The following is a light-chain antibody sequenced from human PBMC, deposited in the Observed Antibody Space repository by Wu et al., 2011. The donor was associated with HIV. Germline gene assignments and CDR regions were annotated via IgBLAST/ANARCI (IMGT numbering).Light chain of an antibody. CDR3: QQGSNGLT. CDR1: QSVGNY. CDR2: DAS. V-gene: IGKV3-11*01. J-gene: IGKJ4*01. Sequence: ATLSCRASQSVGNYLGWYQQKPGQAPRLLIYDASNRATGIPGRFSGSGSGTGFTLTISSLEPEDFAVYYCQQGSNGLTFGGGTKVEIK.